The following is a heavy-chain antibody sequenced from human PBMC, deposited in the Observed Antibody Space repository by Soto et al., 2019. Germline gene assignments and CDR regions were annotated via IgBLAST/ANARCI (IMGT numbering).Heavy chain of an antibody. CDR1: NDSIRSGTYY. D-gene: IGHD2-8*01. CDR3: ARARGYCTNGVCYRPWYFDL. CDR2: LSYLGTT. V-gene: IGHV4-39*07. Sequence: SETLSLTCTVSNDSIRSGTYYWAWIRQPPGRGLEWMGSLSYLGTTDYNPSLKSRVTISKDASKNQFSLKLTSVTAADTAVYYCARARGYCTNGVCYRPWYFDLWGRGTLVTVSS. J-gene: IGHJ2*01.